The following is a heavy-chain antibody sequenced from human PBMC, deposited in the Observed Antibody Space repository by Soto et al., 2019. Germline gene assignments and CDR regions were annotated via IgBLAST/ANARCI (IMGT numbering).Heavy chain of an antibody. Sequence: ASVKVSCKASGYTFFTYDISWVRQAPGRGLEWMGWISTYSSDTKYAQKFQGRVTMTTDTSTTTAYLELRSLRSDDTAVYYCARHHGPTTSENWFDPWGQGTLVTVSS. CDR1: GYTFFTYD. CDR2: ISTYSSDT. J-gene: IGHJ5*02. CDR3: ARHHGPTTSENWFDP. V-gene: IGHV1-18*01. D-gene: IGHD5-12*01.